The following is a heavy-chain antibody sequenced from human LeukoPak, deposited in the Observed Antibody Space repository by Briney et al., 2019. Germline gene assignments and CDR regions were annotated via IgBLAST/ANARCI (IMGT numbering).Heavy chain of an antibody. Sequence: KTGGSLRLSCAASGFILSSYTMNWVRQAPGKGLEWVSSISSGSTYIYYADSVKGRFTVSRDNAKNSLYLQVNSLGAEDTAVYYCTRGVAPNRNHYYYYMDVWGKGTTVTVSS. CDR2: ISSGSTYI. J-gene: IGHJ6*03. CDR3: TRGVAPNRNHYYYYMDV. V-gene: IGHV3-21*01. D-gene: IGHD5-12*01. CDR1: GFILSSYT.